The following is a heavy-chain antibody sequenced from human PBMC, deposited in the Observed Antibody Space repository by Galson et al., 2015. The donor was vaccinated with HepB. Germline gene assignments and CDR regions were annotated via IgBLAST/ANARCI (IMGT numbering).Heavy chain of an antibody. CDR1: GFTFSSYG. Sequence: SLRLSCAASGFTFSSYGMHWVRQAPGKGLEWVAVIWYDGSNKYYADSVKGRFTISRDNSKNTLYLQMNSLRAEDTAVYYCARDQAAAGTESAFDIWGQGTMVTVSS. D-gene: IGHD6-13*01. J-gene: IGHJ3*02. CDR2: IWYDGSNK. V-gene: IGHV3-33*08. CDR3: ARDQAAAGTESAFDI.